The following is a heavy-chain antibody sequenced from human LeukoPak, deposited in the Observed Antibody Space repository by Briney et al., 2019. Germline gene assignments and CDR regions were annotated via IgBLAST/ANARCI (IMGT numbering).Heavy chain of an antibody. CDR2: ISGSGGST. CDR1: GFTFSSYA. J-gene: IGHJ4*02. CDR3: AKEPDPANSGWYYYFDY. D-gene: IGHD6-19*01. V-gene: IGHV3-23*01. Sequence: GGSPRLSCAASGFTFSSYAMSWVRQAPGKGLEWVSAISGSGGSTYYADSVKGRFTISRDNSKNTLYLQMNSLRAEDTAVYYCAKEPDPANSGWYYYFDYWGQGTLVTVSS.